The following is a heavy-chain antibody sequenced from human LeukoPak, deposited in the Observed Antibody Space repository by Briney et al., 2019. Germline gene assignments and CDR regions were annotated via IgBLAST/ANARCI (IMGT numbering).Heavy chain of an antibody. V-gene: IGHV3-21*01. CDR1: GFTFSSYS. CDR2: ISSSSSYI. D-gene: IGHD6-13*01. CDR3: ARVNAAAGNFDY. Sequence: KAGGSPRLSCAASGFTFSSYSMNWVRQAPGKGLEWVSSISSSSSYIYYADSVKGRFTISRDNAKNSLYLQMNSLRAEDTAVYYCARVNAAAGNFDYWGQGTLVTVSS. J-gene: IGHJ4*02.